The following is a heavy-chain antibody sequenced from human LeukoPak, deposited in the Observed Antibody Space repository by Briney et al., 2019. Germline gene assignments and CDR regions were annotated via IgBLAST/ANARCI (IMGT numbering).Heavy chain of an antibody. CDR2: IYTSGST. CDR1: GGSISSYY. J-gene: IGHJ5*02. V-gene: IGHV4-4*09. Sequence: SETLSLTCTVSGGSISSYYWSWIRQPPGKGLEWIGYIYTSGSTHYNPSLTSRVTISVDTSKNQFSLKLSSVTAADTAVYYCARGPISSTYYDFWSGYYWAWFDPWGQGTLVTVSS. CDR3: ARGPISSTYYDFWSGYYWAWFDP. D-gene: IGHD3-3*01.